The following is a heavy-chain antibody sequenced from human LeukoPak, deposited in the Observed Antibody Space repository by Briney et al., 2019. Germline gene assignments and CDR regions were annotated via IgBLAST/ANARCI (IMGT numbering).Heavy chain of an antibody. Sequence: PGGSLRLSCAASGFTFSSYGMHWVRQAPGKGLEWVAVISYDGSTQYYADSVKGRFTISRDNSNNTLSLQMNSLKAEDTAVYYCAKDYDSSGWAAFDIWGQGTMVTVSS. V-gene: IGHV3-30*18. CDR3: AKDYDSSGWAAFDI. D-gene: IGHD3-22*01. CDR2: ISYDGSTQ. CDR1: GFTFSSYG. J-gene: IGHJ3*02.